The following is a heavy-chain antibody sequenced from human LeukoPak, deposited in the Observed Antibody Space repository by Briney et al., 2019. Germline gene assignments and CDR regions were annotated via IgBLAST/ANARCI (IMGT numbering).Heavy chain of an antibody. CDR1: GSTFSSYS. J-gene: IGHJ4*02. Sequence: GGSLRLSCAASGSTFSSYSMNWVRQAPGKGLEWVSYISSSSSYIYYADSVKGRFTISRDNAKNSLYLQMNSLRAEDTAVYYGARDGCSGGSCFDYWGQGTLVTVSS. CDR2: ISSSSSYI. CDR3: ARDGCSGGSCFDY. D-gene: IGHD2-15*01. V-gene: IGHV3-21*05.